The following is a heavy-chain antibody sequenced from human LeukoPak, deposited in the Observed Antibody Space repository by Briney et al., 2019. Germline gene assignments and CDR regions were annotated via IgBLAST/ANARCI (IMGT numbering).Heavy chain of an antibody. Sequence: SVKVSCKASGGASGGTFNTYVINWLRQAPGQGLEWVGGIVPIFGRANYAQKFQGRVTIIADEPTSTVYMELSSLRSEDTAVYYCARAIRGGLRGYYYMDVWGKGTTVTVSS. CDR2: IVPIFGRA. D-gene: IGHD3-10*01. J-gene: IGHJ6*03. CDR1: GGTFNTYV. V-gene: IGHV1-69*13. CDR3: ARAIRGGLRGYYYMDV.